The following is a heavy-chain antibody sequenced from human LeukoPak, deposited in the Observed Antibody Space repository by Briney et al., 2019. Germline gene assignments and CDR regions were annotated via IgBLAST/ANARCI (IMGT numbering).Heavy chain of an antibody. Sequence: PGGSLRLSCAASGFTFSSYAMHWVRQAPGKGLEWVAVISYDGSNKYYADSVKGRFTISRDNSKNTLYLQMNSLRAEDTAVYYCARIRYSSSWYAFDYWGQGTLVTVSS. CDR3: ARIRYSSSWYAFDY. V-gene: IGHV3-30*14. D-gene: IGHD6-13*01. CDR1: GFTFSSYA. CDR2: ISYDGSNK. J-gene: IGHJ4*02.